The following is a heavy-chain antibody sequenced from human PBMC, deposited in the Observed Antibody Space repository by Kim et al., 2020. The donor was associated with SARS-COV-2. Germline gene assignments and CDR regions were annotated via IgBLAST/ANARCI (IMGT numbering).Heavy chain of an antibody. V-gene: IGHV3-9*01. CDR1: GFTFDDYA. J-gene: IGHJ6*02. D-gene: IGHD2-15*01. Sequence: GGSLRLSCAASGFTFDDYAMHWVRQAPGKGLEWVSGISWNSGSIGYADSVKGRFTISRDNAKNSLYLQMNSLRAEDTALYYCAKDIGDIVVPEHNGMDVWGQGTTVTVSS. CDR2: ISWNSGSI. CDR3: AKDIGDIVVPEHNGMDV.